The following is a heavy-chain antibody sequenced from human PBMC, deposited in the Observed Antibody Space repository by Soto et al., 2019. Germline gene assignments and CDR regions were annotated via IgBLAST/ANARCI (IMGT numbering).Heavy chain of an antibody. Sequence: QVQLVQSGAEVKKPGSSVKVSCKASGGTFSSYAISWVRQAPGQGLEWMGGIIPIFGTANYAQKFQGRVTITADESTSTAYMELSSLRSEDAAVYYCATNWDYYDSSGYINYFDYWGQGTLVTVSS. V-gene: IGHV1-69*01. J-gene: IGHJ4*02. CDR2: IIPIFGTA. D-gene: IGHD3-22*01. CDR1: GGTFSSYA. CDR3: ATNWDYYDSSGYINYFDY.